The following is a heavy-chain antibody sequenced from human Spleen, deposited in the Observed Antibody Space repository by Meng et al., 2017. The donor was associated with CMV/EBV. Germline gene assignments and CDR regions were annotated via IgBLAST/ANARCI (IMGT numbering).Heavy chain of an antibody. J-gene: IGHJ6*02. Sequence: ASVKVSCKTSGGSFSTHAISWVRQAPGQGLEWMGWIKPHSGNTYHAQKFQGRITMTRNTSISTAYMELRSLRSEDTAVYYCARGQHYDYLAAYYYYAMDVWGQGTTVTVSS. CDR3: ARGQHYDYLAAYYYYAMDV. D-gene: IGHD3-3*01. CDR2: IKPHSGNT. V-gene: IGHV1-8*02. CDR1: GGSFSTHA.